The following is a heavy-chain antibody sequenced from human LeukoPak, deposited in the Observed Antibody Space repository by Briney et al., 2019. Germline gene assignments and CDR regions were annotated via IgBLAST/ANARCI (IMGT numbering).Heavy chain of an antibody. CDR2: IIPIFGTA. V-gene: IGHV1-69*13. Sequence: ASVKVSCKASGYTFTTYGISWVRQAPGQGLEWMGGIIPIFGTANYAQKFQGRVTITADESTSTAYMELSSLRSEDTAVYYCARGEDIVVVPAAKDPGYGMDVWGQGTTVTVSS. CDR3: ARGEDIVVVPAAKDPGYGMDV. D-gene: IGHD2-2*01. CDR1: GYTFTTYG. J-gene: IGHJ6*02.